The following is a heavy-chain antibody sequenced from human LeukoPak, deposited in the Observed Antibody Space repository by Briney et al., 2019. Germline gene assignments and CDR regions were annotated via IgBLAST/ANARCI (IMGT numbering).Heavy chain of an antibody. V-gene: IGHV3-74*01. Sequence: GGSLRLSCAASGFTFSSNGMHWVRQAPGKGLVWVSRINTDGSSTSYADSVKGRFTISRDNAKNTLYLQMNSLRAEDTAVYYCARLYDPGEAFDIWGQGTMVTVSS. J-gene: IGHJ3*02. D-gene: IGHD3-10*01. CDR3: ARLYDPGEAFDI. CDR1: GFTFSSNG. CDR2: INTDGSST.